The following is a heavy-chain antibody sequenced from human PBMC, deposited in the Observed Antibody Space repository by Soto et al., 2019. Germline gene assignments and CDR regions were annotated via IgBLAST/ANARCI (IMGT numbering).Heavy chain of an antibody. V-gene: IGHV1-8*01. CDR2: MNPNSGNT. J-gene: IGHJ6*03. D-gene: IGHD6-13*01. CDR1: GYTFTSYD. Sequence: ASVTVSCKASGYTFTSYDINWVRQATGQGLEWMGWMNPNSGNTGYAQKFQGRVTMTRNTSISTAYMELSSLRSEDTAVYYCATVAAAGTNYYYYYMDVWGKGTTVTVSS. CDR3: ATVAAAGTNYYYYYMDV.